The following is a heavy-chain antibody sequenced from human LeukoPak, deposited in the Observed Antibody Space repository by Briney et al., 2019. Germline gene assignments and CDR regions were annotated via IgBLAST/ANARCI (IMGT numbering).Heavy chain of an antibody. Sequence: SETLSLTCTVSGGSVSSGGYYWSWIRQHPGKGLEWIGYIYYSGSTYYNPSLKSRVTISVDTSKNQFSLKLSSVTAADTAVYYCARDSRIAAAAPGAYYYYGMDVWGKGTTVTVSS. CDR1: GGSVSSGGYY. D-gene: IGHD6-13*01. CDR3: ARDSRIAAAAPGAYYYYGMDV. V-gene: IGHV4-31*03. CDR2: IYYSGST. J-gene: IGHJ6*04.